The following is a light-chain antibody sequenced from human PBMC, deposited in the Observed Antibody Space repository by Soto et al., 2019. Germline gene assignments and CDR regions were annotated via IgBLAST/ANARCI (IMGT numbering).Light chain of an antibody. CDR1: SSDVGGHNS. J-gene: IGLJ1*01. V-gene: IGLV2-14*01. CDR3: SSYTSSSTLV. CDR2: DVS. Sequence: QSALTQPASVSGSPGQSITISCTGTSSDVGGHNSVAWYQHNPGKAPKLMIYDVSIRPSGISSRFSGSKSGNTASLSISGXQAEDEADYYCSSYTSSSTLVFGTGTKLTVL.